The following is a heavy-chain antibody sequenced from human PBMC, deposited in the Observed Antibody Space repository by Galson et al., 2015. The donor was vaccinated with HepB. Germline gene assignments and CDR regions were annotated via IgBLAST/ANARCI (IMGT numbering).Heavy chain of an antibody. V-gene: IGHV3-33*01. CDR2: MWTDGSNE. J-gene: IGHJ4*02. Sequence: SLRLSCAASGFTFSNSGIHWVRQAPGKGLKWVAVMWTDGSNEYYADSVKGRFTISGDNSKNTLYLQMISLRAEDTAVYYCAREMSVNWVGYFDYWGQGTLVTVSS. D-gene: IGHD2-15*01. CDR3: AREMSVNWVGYFDY. CDR1: GFTFSNSG.